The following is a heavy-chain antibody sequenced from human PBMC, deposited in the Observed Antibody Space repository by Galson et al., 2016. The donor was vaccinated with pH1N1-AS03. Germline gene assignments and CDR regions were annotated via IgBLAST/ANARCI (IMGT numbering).Heavy chain of an antibody. CDR3: ARSTDRWELDS. Sequence: SLRLSCAASGFTFSGFWMHWVRQDAGRGLVWVSRINSDGSIITYADSVKGRFTISRDNAKNTLYLQMNSLRGDDTAVYYCARSTDRWELDSWGQGTLATVSS. D-gene: IGHD1-26*01. CDR2: INSDGSII. CDR1: GFTFSGFW. V-gene: IGHV3-74*03. J-gene: IGHJ4*02.